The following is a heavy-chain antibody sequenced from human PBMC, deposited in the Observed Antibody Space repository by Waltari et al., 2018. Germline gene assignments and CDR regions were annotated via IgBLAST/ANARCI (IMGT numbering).Heavy chain of an antibody. Sequence: QVQLQESGSGLVKPSETLSLTCTVSGGSISSYYWSWIRQPPGKGLEWIGYIYYSGSTNYNPSLKSRVTISVDTSKNQFSLKLSSVTAADTAVCYCAGRSSIAARGAFDIWGQGTMVTVSS. V-gene: IGHV4-59*01. CDR2: IYYSGST. D-gene: IGHD6-6*01. J-gene: IGHJ3*02. CDR1: GGSISSYY. CDR3: AGRSSIAARGAFDI.